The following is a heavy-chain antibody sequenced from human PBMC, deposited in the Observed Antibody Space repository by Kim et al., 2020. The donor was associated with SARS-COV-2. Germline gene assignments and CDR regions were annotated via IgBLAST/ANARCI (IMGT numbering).Heavy chain of an antibody. CDR1: GFTFSSYS. CDR2: ISSSSSYI. D-gene: IGHD1-26*01. CDR3: ARPIATIRSAYYYYGMDV. J-gene: IGHJ6*02. Sequence: GGSLRLSCAASGFTFSSYSMNWVRQAPGKGLEWVSSISSSSSYIYYADSVKGRFTISRDNAKNSLYLQMNSLRAEDTAVYYCARPIATIRSAYYYYGMDVWGQGTTVTVSS. V-gene: IGHV3-21*01.